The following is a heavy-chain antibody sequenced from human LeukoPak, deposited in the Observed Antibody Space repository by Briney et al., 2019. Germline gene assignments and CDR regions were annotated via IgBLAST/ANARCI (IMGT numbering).Heavy chain of an antibody. CDR3: CFGVTSSVFFDY. Sequence: GGFLRLSCSAPGFTFIYYAITWGRQSPGEGLILVSTFTAGGTTTYYADSVKGRFTTSRDTSTNTLYLHMNSLRAEDTAVYYCCFGVTSSVFFDYWGRGTLVTVSS. CDR2: FTAGGTTT. J-gene: IGHJ4*02. V-gene: IGHV3-23*01. D-gene: IGHD3-3*01. CDR1: GFTFIYYA.